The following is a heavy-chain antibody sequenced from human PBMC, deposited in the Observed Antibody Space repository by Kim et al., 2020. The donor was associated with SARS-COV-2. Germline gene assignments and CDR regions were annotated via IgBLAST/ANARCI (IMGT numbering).Heavy chain of an antibody. CDR1: GFTFTNYA. CDR3: AKGDDLHDSGRGIYYFDN. CDR2: VVGGDGDT. Sequence: GGSLRLSCVASGFTFTNYAMGWVRQAPGKGLEWVSTVVGGDGDTYNANSVKGRFTISRDNSKNTVYLHMSRLRVEDTASYYCAKGDDLHDSGRGIYYFDNWGQGTLVAVSS. V-gene: IGHV3-23*01. J-gene: IGHJ4*02. D-gene: IGHD3-10*01.